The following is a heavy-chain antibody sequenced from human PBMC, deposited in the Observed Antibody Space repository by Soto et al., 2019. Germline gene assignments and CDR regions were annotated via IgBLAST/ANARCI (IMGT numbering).Heavy chain of an antibody. CDR1: GFTFSSYA. J-gene: IGHJ3*02. Sequence: XESLRLSCAASGFTFSSYAMNGVRQAPGKGLEWVSDISGSGGSTYYADSVKGRFTISRDNSKNTLYLQMNSLRAEDTAVYYCAKDLLDYCDSSDDHPMDAFHIWGQGTLVTVSS. CDR3: AKDLLDYCDSSDDHPMDAFHI. V-gene: IGHV3-23*01. CDR2: ISGSGGST. D-gene: IGHD3-22*01.